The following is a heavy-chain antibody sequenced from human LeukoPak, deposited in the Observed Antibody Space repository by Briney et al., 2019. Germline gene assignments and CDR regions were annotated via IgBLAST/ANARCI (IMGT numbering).Heavy chain of an antibody. CDR3: ARASPLYYYYGMDV. Sequence: PSETLSLTCAVYGGSFSGYYWSWIRQPPGKGLEWIGEINHSGSTNYNPSLKSRVTISVDTSKNQFSLKLSSVTAADTAVYYCARASPLYYYYGMDVWGQGTTVTVSS. V-gene: IGHV4-34*01. CDR2: INHSGST. CDR1: GGSFSGYY. J-gene: IGHJ6*02.